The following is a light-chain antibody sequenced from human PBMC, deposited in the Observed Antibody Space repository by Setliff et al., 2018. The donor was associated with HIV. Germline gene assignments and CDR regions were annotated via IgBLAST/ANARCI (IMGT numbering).Light chain of an antibody. J-gene: IGLJ1*01. CDR2: DVT. CDR3: SSHRDTNTLEG. Sequence: QSALTQPASVSGSPGHSITISCTGTSSDVGEYDYVSWYQQHPGKAPKLIIYDVTYRPSGVSNRFSGSKSGNTASLTISGLQAEDEADYYCSSHRDTNTLEGFGTGTKV. CDR1: SSDVGEYDY. V-gene: IGLV2-14*03.